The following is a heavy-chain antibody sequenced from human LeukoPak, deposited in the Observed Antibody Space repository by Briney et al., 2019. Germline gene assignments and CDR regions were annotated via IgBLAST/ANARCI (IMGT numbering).Heavy chain of an antibody. CDR3: ATGRQCGY. CDR1: GFTFSSYS. Sequence: GGSLRLSCAVSGFTFSSYSMSWVRKAPGKGLEWVANIKQDGSEKYYVDSVKGRFTISRDNAKNSLFLQMNSLRAEDTAVYYCATGRQCGYWGQGTLVTVSS. V-gene: IGHV3-7*03. J-gene: IGHJ4*02. D-gene: IGHD4-11*01. CDR2: IKQDGSEK.